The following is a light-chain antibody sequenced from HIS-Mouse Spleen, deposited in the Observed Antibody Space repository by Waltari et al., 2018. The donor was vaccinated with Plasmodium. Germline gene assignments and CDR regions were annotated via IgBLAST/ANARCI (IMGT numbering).Light chain of an antibody. Sequence: EIVMKQSPATLSVSPGGRAPLSCRASQSVSSNLAWYQQKPGQAPRLLIYGASTRATGIPARFSGSGSGTEFTLTISSLQSEDFAVYYCQQYNNWPPYTFGQGTKLEIK. CDR1: QSVSSN. J-gene: IGKJ2*01. CDR3: QQYNNWPPYT. CDR2: GAS. V-gene: IGKV3-15*01.